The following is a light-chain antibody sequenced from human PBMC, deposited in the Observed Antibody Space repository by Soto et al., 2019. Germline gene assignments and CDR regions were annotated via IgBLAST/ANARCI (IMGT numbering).Light chain of an antibody. CDR1: QSVSSTY. CDR3: QQYERSPTT. CDR2: GAS. Sequence: EIVLTQSPGTLSLSPGERATLSCRASQSVSSTYLAWYQQKSGQAPSLLIYGASRRATGIPDRFSGRGSGTDFTLTISRLEPEDFAEYYCQQYERSPTTFGGGTKVEIK. V-gene: IGKV3-20*01. J-gene: IGKJ4*01.